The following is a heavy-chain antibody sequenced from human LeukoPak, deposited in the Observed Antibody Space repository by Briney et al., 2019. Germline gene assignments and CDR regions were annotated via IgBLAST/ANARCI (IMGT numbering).Heavy chain of an antibody. J-gene: IGHJ3*02. V-gene: IGHV3-9*01. Sequence: GGSLRLSCAAPGFTFDDYAMHWVRQAPGKGLEWVSGISWNSGSIGYADSVKGRFTISRDNAKNSLYLQMNSLRAEDTALYYCAKSNRGGYPPQDAFDIWGQGTMVTVSS. CDR3: AKSNRGGYPPQDAFDI. CDR2: ISWNSGSI. D-gene: IGHD5-12*01. CDR1: GFTFDDYA.